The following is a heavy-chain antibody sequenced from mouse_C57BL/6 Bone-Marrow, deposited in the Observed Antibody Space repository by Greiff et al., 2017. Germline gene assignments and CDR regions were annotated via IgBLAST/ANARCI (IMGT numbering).Heavy chain of an antibody. CDR2: INPSNGGT. CDR3: ARGDGYNLYYAMDY. Sequence: VQLQQPGTELVKPGASVKLSCKASGYTFTSYWMHWVKQRPGQGLEWIGNINPSNGGTNYNEKFKGKATLTVDKSSSTAYVQLSSLTSEDSAVYYCARGDGYNLYYAMDYWGQGTSVTVSS. V-gene: IGHV1-53*01. J-gene: IGHJ4*01. D-gene: IGHD2-3*01. CDR1: GYTFTSYW.